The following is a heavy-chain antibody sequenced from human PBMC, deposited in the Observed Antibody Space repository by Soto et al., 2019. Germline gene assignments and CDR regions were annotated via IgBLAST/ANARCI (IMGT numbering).Heavy chain of an antibody. J-gene: IGHJ6*02. CDR1: GGSLRRYS. CDR2: IYYSGST. V-gene: IGHV4-59*01. CDR3: ARLRDGYNLPYYYYGMDV. D-gene: IGHD5-12*01. Sequence: SEDLSPPFPVSGGSLRRYSSGWGRPPPGKGLEWIGYIYYSGSTNYNPSLKSRVTISVDTSKNQFSLKLSSVTAADTAVYYCARLRDGYNLPYYYYGMDVWGQGTTVTVSS.